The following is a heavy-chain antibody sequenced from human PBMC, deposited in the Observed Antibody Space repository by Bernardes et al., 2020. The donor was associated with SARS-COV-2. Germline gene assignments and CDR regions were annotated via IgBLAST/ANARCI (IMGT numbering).Heavy chain of an antibody. Sequence: ASVKVSCKASGYSFTGFYLHWVRQAPGQRLEWTGWINPKTGDSDSAQRFQGRVTMTRETSISTAYMELTKLTSDDTAVYYCARVGELEANYYYGLDVWGQGTTVTVSS. J-gene: IGHJ6*02. CDR1: GYSFTGFY. CDR3: ARVGELEANYYYGLDV. D-gene: IGHD1-1*01. V-gene: IGHV1-2*02. CDR2: INPKTGDS.